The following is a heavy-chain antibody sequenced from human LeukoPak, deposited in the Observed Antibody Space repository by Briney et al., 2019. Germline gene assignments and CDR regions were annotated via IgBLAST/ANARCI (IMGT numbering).Heavy chain of an antibody. Sequence: GGYLRLSCAASGFIFSSYWMGWVRQAPGKGLEWVANIKQDGSEKYYVDSVKGRFPISRDNAKNSLYLQMNGLRAEDTAVYYCAREEYGDHLWWWGQGTPVTVSS. D-gene: IGHD4-17*01. CDR3: AREEYGDHLWW. CDR2: IKQDGSEK. J-gene: IGHJ4*02. CDR1: GFIFSSYW. V-gene: IGHV3-7*01.